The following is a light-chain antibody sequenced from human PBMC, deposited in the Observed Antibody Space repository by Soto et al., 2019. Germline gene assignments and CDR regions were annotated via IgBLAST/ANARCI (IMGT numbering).Light chain of an antibody. J-gene: IGLJ1*01. Sequence: LTQPPSVSVAPGQTARITCGGNNIGSKSVHWYQQHPGKAPKLLIFEVSYRPSGVSNRFSGSKSGNTASLTISGLQSEDEAHYYCSSYTSTYTQVFGTGTKLTVL. CDR2: EVS. CDR3: SSYTSTYTQV. CDR1: NIGSKS. V-gene: IGLV2-14*01.